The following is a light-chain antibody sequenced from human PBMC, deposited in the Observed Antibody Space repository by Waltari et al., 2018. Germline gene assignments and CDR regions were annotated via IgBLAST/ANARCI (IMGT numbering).Light chain of an antibody. V-gene: IGLV2-11*01. CDR2: AVD. Sequence: QSALTQPRPVSGSPGPSVTISCTGPSSDVAACDYVSWYQQHPGKAPKLVIYAVDKRPSGVPVHLSGSKSGNTSSLTVSGLQAEDEAEYYCCSYAGGQTVIFGGGTRLTVL. CDR3: CSYAGGQTVI. J-gene: IGLJ2*01. CDR1: SSDVAACDY.